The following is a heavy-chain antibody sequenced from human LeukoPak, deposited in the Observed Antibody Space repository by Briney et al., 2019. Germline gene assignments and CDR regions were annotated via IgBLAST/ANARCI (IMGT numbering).Heavy chain of an antibody. Sequence: ASVKVSCKASGYTFTSYGISWVRQAPGQGLEWMGWISAYNGNTNYAQKLQGRVTMTTDTSTSTVYMELRSLRSDDTAVYYCARAGDYDPLYFDYWGQGTLVTVSS. CDR3: ARAGDYDPLYFDY. V-gene: IGHV1-18*01. CDR2: ISAYNGNT. J-gene: IGHJ4*02. CDR1: GYTFTSYG. D-gene: IGHD4-17*01.